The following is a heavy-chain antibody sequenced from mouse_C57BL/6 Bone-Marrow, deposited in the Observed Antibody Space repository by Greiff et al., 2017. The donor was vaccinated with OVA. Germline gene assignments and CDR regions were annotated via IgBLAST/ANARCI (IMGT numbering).Heavy chain of an antibody. J-gene: IGHJ1*03. CDR2: INSDGGST. CDR3: ITIVYWYFDV. CDR1: EYAFPSHD. V-gene: IGHV5-2*01. D-gene: IGHD2-4*01. Sequence: EVKLMESGGGLVQPGESLKLSCESTEYAFPSHDMSWVRKTPEKRLELVAAINSDGGSTYYPDTMERRFSISRDNTKKTLYLKMGSLRSEDTALCLMITIVYWYFDVWGTGTTVTVSS.